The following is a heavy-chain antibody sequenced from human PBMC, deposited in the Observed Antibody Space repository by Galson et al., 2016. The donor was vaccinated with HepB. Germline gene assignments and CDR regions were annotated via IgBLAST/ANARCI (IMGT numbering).Heavy chain of an antibody. J-gene: IGHJ6*02. CDR2: ISGSGGST. CDR1: GFTFSSYA. V-gene: IGHV3-23*01. D-gene: IGHD4-11*01. CDR3: AKYLNPATVPVYGMDV. Sequence: SLRLSCAASGFTFSSYAMSWVRQAPGKGLEWVSSISGSGGSTYYADSVKGRFTISRDNSKNTLYLQMNSLRAEDTAVYYCAKYLNPATVPVYGMDVWGQGTTVTVSS.